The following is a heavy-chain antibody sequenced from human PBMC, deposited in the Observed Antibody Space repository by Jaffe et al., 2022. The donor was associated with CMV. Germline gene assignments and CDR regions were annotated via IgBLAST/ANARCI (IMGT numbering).Heavy chain of an antibody. CDR3: ARDAGPRWLQFLGGDAFDI. D-gene: IGHD3-3*01. CDR1: GDSVSSNSAA. CDR2: TYYRSKWYN. Sequence: QVQLQQSGPGLVKPSQTLSLTCAISGDSVSSNSAAWNWIRQSPSRGLEWLGRTYYRSKWYNDYAVSVKSRITINPDTSKNQFSLQLNSVTPEDTAVYYCARDAGPRWLQFLGGDAFDIWGQGTMVTVSS. J-gene: IGHJ3*02. V-gene: IGHV6-1*01.